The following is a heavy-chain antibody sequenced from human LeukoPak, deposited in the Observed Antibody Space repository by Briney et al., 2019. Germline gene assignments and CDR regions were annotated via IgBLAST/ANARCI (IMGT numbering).Heavy chain of an antibody. CDR2: ISSSSSYI. CDR3: ARDKGVLHYDSGGHKWSFDY. CDR1: GFTFSSYS. V-gene: IGHV3-21*01. Sequence: PGGSLRLSCAASGFTFSSYSMNWVRQAPGKGLEWVSSISSSSSYIYYADSVKGRFTISRDNAKNSLYLQMNSLRAEDTAVYYCARDKGVLHYDSGGHKWSFDYWGQGTLVTVSS. D-gene: IGHD3-22*01. J-gene: IGHJ4*02.